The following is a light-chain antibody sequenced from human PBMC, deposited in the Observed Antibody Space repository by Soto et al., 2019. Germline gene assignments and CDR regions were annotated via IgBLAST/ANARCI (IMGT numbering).Light chain of an antibody. J-gene: IGKJ1*01. CDR3: QQCGSSPWT. CDR2: AAS. CDR1: QSVSSYY. V-gene: IGKV3-20*01. Sequence: LLLTQSPGTLSLSPGERATLSCRASQSVSSYYLAWYQQKPGQAPRLLIYAASSRATGIPDRFSGGGSGTDFTLTISRLEPEDFAVYYCQQCGSSPWTFGQGTKVDIK.